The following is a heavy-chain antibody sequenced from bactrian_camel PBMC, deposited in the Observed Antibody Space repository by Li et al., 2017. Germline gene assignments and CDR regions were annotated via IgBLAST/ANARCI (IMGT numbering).Heavy chain of an antibody. V-gene: IGHV3S53*01. CDR2: IAMDGTT. J-gene: IGHJ4*01. Sequence: HVQLVESGGGSVQAGGSLRLSCAASGDSTNHYCMGWFRQAPGKEREGVATIAMDGTTRYADDVEGRFTISRDNVKDIVYLQMDHLKIEDTARYYCAASCQVSKGWSIWGQGTQVTVS. CDR3: AASCQVSKGWSI. CDR1: GDSTNHYC. D-gene: IGHD5*01.